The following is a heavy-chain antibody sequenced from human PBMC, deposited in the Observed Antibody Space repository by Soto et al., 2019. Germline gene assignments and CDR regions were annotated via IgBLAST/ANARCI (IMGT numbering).Heavy chain of an antibody. D-gene: IGHD6-19*01. CDR2: IIPIFGTA. V-gene: IGHV1-69*06. Sequence: QVQLVQSGAEVKKPGSSVKVSCKASGGTFSSYAISWVRQAPGQGLEWMGGIIPIFGTANYAQKFQGRVTITADKSTSTAYMELSSLRSEDTAVYYCARGVGIAVAGTPGYYGMDVCGQGTTVTVSS. CDR1: GGTFSSYA. CDR3: ARGVGIAVAGTPGYYGMDV. J-gene: IGHJ6*02.